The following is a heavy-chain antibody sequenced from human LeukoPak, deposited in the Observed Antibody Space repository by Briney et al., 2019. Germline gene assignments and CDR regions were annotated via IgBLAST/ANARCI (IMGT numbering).Heavy chain of an antibody. V-gene: IGHV3-30*18. CDR2: ISYDGSNK. CDR1: GFTFSSYG. J-gene: IGHJ4*02. D-gene: IGHD3-3*01. CDR3: AKVHYHFWSGTNIDY. Sequence: GGSLRLSCAASGFTFSSYGMHWVRQAPGKGLEWVAVISYDGSNKYYADSVKGRFTISRDNSKNTLYLQMHSLRAEDTAVYYCAKVHYHFWSGTNIDYWGQGTLVTVSS.